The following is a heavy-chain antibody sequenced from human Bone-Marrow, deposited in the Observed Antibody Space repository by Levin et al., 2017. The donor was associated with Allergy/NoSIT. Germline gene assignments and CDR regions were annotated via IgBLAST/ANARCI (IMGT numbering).Heavy chain of an antibody. V-gene: IGHV3-23*01. CDR2: ISTGGETP. CDR1: GFDFSSYA. D-gene: IGHD3-10*01. J-gene: IGHJ4*02. CDR3: AKALWRGRRVSPFDS. Sequence: SGGSLRLSCAASGFDFSSYAMNWVRQAPGQGLEWVSGISTGGETPYYADSVKGRFAISRDNSKNTLSLEMNSLSPDDTAAYCCAKALWRGRRVSPFDSWGQGTLVTVSS.